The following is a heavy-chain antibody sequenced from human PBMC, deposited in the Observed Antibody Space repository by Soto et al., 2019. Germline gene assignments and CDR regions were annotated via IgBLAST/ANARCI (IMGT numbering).Heavy chain of an antibody. J-gene: IGHJ4*02. CDR2: ISSSGSTI. CDR1: GFTFSSYE. V-gene: IGHV3-48*03. Sequence: VQLVESGGGLVKPGGSLRLSCAGSGFTFSSYEMNWVRQAPGKGLEWVSYISSSGSTIYYADSVKGRFTISRDNAKNSLYLQMNSLRAEDTAVYYCARDVGTWHYFDYWGQGTLVTVSS. CDR3: ARDVGTWHYFDY.